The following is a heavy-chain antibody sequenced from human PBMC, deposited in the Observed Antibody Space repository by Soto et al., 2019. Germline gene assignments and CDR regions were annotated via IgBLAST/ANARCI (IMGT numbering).Heavy chain of an antibody. Sequence: GGSLRRSCAASGFTFSSSAMNWVRQAPGKGLEWVSIISDSGGRTYYADSVRGRFTISRDNSKNTLYLQMNSLRAEDTAVYYCAKSLNINWKNWFDPWGQGTLVTVSS. CDR2: ISDSGGRT. V-gene: IGHV3-23*01. CDR3: AKSLNINWKNWFDP. CDR1: GFTFSSSA. D-gene: IGHD1-1*01. J-gene: IGHJ5*02.